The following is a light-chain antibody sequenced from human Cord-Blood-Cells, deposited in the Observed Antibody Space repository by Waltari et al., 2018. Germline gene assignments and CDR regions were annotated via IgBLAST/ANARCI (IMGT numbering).Light chain of an antibody. Sequence: EIVMTQSPATLSVSPGESATLSCRASQSVSSNLAGYQQKPGQAPRLLIYGASTRATGIPARFSGSGSGTEFTLTISSLQAEGFAFYYCQQYNNWWTFGQGTKVEIK. CDR1: QSVSSN. J-gene: IGKJ1*01. CDR2: GAS. CDR3: QQYNNWWT. V-gene: IGKV3-15*01.